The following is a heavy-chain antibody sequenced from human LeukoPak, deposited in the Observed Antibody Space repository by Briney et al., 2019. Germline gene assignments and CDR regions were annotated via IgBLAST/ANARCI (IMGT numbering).Heavy chain of an antibody. J-gene: IGHJ5*02. Sequence: SETLSLTCAVSGGSISSGGYSWSWIRQPPGKGLEWIGYIYHSGSTYYNPSLKSRVTISVDRSKNQFSLKLGSVTAADSAVYYCASSIAVAGTGWFDPWGQGTLVTVSS. D-gene: IGHD6-19*01. CDR3: ASSIAVAGTGWFDP. CDR1: GGSISSGGYS. CDR2: IYHSGST. V-gene: IGHV4-30-2*01.